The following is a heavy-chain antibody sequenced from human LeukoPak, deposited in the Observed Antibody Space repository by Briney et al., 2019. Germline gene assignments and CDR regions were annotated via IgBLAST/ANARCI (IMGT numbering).Heavy chain of an antibody. CDR2: IYYSGST. D-gene: IGHD2-15*01. Sequence: SETLSLTCTVSGGSVSSGSYYWSWIRQPPGKGLEWIGYIYYSGSTNYNPSLKSRVNISVDTSKNQFSLKLSSVTAADTAVYYCARELAELGYCSGGSCYSNWFDPWGQGTLVTVSS. CDR1: GGSVSSGSYY. J-gene: IGHJ5*02. CDR3: ARELAELGYCSGGSCYSNWFDP. V-gene: IGHV4-61*01.